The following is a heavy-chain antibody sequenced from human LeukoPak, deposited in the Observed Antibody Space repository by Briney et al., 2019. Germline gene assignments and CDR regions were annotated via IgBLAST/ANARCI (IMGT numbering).Heavy chain of an antibody. V-gene: IGHV3-9*03. CDR3: AKDTVGATFAGAFDI. CDR2: ISWSSGSI. Sequence: GGSLRLSCAASGFTFNDYAMHWVRQAPGKGLEWVSGISWSSGSIGYADSVKGRFTISRDNAKSSLYLQMNSLRAEDMALYYCAKDTVGATFAGAFDIWGRGTMATVSS. J-gene: IGHJ3*02. CDR1: GFTFNDYA. D-gene: IGHD1-26*01.